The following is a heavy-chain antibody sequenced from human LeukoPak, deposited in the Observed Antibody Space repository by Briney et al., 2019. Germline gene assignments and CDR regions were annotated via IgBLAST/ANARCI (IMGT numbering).Heavy chain of an antibody. J-gene: IGHJ4*02. CDR2: ISHGGDNK. CDR1: GFNFQIYA. V-gene: IGHV3-30*04. Sequence: GGSLRLSCAASGFNFQIYAMHWVRQAPGKGLEWVAIISHGGDNKYYADSVKGRFTISRDNSKSMLCLQMNGLRPEDTAVYYCSRDGPRDYDILTALDYWGQGTVVSVSS. D-gene: IGHD3-9*01. CDR3: SRDGPRDYDILTALDY.